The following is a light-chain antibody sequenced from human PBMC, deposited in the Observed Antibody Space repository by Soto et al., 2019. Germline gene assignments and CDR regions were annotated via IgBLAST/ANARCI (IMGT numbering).Light chain of an antibody. V-gene: IGLV2-14*01. CDR3: SSYTTSNTQV. CDR2: DVS. Sequence: QSVLTQPASVSGSPGQSITISCTGTSSDVGTYNYVSWYQHRPGKAPKLMIYDVSYRPSGVSNRFSGSKSANRASLTISGLQAEDEADYYCSSYTTSNTQVFGGGTKLTVL. J-gene: IGLJ3*02. CDR1: SSDVGTYNY.